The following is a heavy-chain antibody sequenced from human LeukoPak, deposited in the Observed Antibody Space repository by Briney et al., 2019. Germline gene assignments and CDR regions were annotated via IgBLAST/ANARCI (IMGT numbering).Heavy chain of an antibody. V-gene: IGHV3-53*01. CDR2: IYSGGST. D-gene: IGHD3-10*01. Sequence: ETLSLTCAVYGGSFSGYYMSWVRQAPGKGLEWVSVIYSGGSTDYADSVKGRFTISRDNSKNTLYLQMNSLRAEDTAVYYCARELWFGSRATVTSDYWGQGTLVTVSS. CDR1: GGSFSGYY. CDR3: ARELWFGSRATVTSDY. J-gene: IGHJ4*02.